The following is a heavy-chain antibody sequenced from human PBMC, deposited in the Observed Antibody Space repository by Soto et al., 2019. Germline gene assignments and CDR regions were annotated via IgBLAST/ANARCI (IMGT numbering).Heavy chain of an antibody. CDR2: ISAYNGNT. J-gene: IGHJ4*02. Sequence: QVQLVQSGAEVXKPGASVKXXXKASGYTFTSYGISWVRQAPGQGLEWMGWISAYNGNTKYAQKLQGRVTMTTDTSTSTAYMELRSLRSDDTAVYYCARDLSYGDFDYWGQGTLVTVSS. V-gene: IGHV1-18*01. CDR3: ARDLSYGDFDY. D-gene: IGHD4-17*01. CDR1: GYTFTSYG.